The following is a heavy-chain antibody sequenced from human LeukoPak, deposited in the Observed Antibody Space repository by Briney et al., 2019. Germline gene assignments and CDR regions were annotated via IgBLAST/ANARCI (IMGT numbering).Heavy chain of an antibody. CDR2: IHHTGST. J-gene: IGHJ4*02. V-gene: IGHV4-59*08. CDR3: ATHDGSSWFYFDY. D-gene: IGHD6-13*01. Sequence: PSETLSLTCTVSGGSISRYHWSWVRQPPGKGLEWIGYIHHTGSTNFNPSLKSRATMSVDTSENQFSLQLSSVTAADTALYYCATHDGSSWFYFDYWSQGTLVTVSS. CDR1: GGSISRYH.